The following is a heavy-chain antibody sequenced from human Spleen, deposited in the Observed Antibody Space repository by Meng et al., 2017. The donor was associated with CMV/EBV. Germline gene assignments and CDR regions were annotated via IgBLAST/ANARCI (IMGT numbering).Heavy chain of an antibody. CDR2: ISSGSTI. D-gene: IGHD6-13*01. V-gene: IGHV3-48*04. CDR3: TRATYTSSWDFEF. J-gene: IGHJ4*02. CDR1: GFTFSTYS. Sequence: GGSLRLSCAASGFTFSTYSMNWVRQAPGKGLEWVSYISSGSTIHYADSVWGRFTISRDNAKNSLYLQMNSLRAEDTAVYYCTRATYTSSWDFEFWGQGTLVTSPQ.